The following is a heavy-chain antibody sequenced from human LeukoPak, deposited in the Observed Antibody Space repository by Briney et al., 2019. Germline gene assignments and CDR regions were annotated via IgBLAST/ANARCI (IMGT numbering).Heavy chain of an antibody. CDR3: ARTAPYYDFWSGYYLYYFDY. Sequence: LRLSCAASGFTFSDYYMSWIRQPPGKGLEWIGEINHSGSTNYNPSLKSRVTISVDTSKNQFSLKLSSVTAADTAVYYCARTAPYYDFWSGYYLYYFDYWGQGTLVTVSS. J-gene: IGHJ4*02. CDR1: GFTFSDYY. CDR2: INHSGST. V-gene: IGHV4-34*01. D-gene: IGHD3-3*01.